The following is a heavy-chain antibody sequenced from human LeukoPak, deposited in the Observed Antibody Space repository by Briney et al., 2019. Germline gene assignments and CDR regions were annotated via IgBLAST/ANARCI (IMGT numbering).Heavy chain of an antibody. D-gene: IGHD6-13*01. CDR3: ARSTTRSWYFDAYYFDY. CDR1: GGSISSYY. J-gene: IGHJ4*02. CDR2: IYYSGST. V-gene: IGHV4-59*01. Sequence: PSETLSLTCTASGGSISSYYWSWIRQPPGKGLEWIGYIYYSGSTNYNPSLKSRVTISVDTSKNQFSLKLSSVTAADTAVYYCARSTTRSWYFDAYYFDYWGQGTLVTVSS.